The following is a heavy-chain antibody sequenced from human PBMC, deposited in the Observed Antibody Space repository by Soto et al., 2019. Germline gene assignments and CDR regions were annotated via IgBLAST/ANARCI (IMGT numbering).Heavy chain of an antibody. J-gene: IGHJ4*02. CDR2: IDSDGSTT. CDR1: GITFRRYW. CDR3: ARDLPTYGFDY. D-gene: IGHD3-16*01. V-gene: IGHV3-74*01. Sequence: PGGSLRRTCATSGITFRRYWMHWVRQAPGKGLVWVSRIDSDGSTTNYADSVRGRFTISRDNAKNILYLQMNSLRAEDTAVYYCARDLPTYGFDYWGQGSLVPVSS.